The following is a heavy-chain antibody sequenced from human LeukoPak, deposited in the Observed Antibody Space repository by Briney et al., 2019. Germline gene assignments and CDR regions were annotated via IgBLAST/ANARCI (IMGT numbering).Heavy chain of an antibody. Sequence: PGGSLRLSCERSGFTFSNYWMTWVRQAPGKGLEWVANIKPDGSEKHYADSVEGRFTISRDNAKNSLYLQMNSLRAEDTAVYYCAKDPDYDFWSGYLEYWGQGTLVTVSS. CDR3: AKDPDYDFWSGYLEY. CDR1: GFTFSNYW. CDR2: IKPDGSEK. J-gene: IGHJ4*02. V-gene: IGHV3-7*03. D-gene: IGHD3-3*01.